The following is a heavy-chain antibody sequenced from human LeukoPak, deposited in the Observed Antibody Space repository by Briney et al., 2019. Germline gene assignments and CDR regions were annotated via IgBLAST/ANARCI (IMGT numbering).Heavy chain of an antibody. Sequence: GGSLRLSCVASGFTFSTYSMNWVRQAPGKGLEWVSYIYSGSSIYYVDSVKGRFTISRDNAKNSLYLQMNSLRAEDTAVYYCARKSYYGDYVDYWGLGTLVTVSS. CDR2: IYSGSSI. J-gene: IGHJ4*02. D-gene: IGHD4-17*01. CDR3: ARKSYYGDYVDY. V-gene: IGHV3-48*01. CDR1: GFTFSTYS.